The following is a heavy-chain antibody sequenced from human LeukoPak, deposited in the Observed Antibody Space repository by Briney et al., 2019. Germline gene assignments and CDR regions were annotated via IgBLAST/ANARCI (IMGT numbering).Heavy chain of an antibody. CDR3: AKDAGRITMIVVVPLYYFDY. J-gene: IGHJ4*02. Sequence: GGSLRLSCAASGFTFSSYAMSWVRQAPGKGLEWVSAISGSGGSTYYADSVKGRFTISRDNSKNTLYLQMNSLRAEDTAVYYCAKDAGRITMIVVVPLYYFDYWGQGTLVTVSS. V-gene: IGHV3-23*01. CDR1: GFTFSSYA. CDR2: ISGSGGST. D-gene: IGHD3-22*01.